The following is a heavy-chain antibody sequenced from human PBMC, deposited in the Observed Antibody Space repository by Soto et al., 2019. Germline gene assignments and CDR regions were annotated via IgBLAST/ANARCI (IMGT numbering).Heavy chain of an antibody. CDR3: ARARAYYDFWSGYYYFDY. CDR1: GFTFSSYW. Sequence: EVQLVESGGGLVQPGGSLRLSCAASGFTFSSYWMSWVRQAPGKGLEWVANIKQDGSEKYYVDSVKGRFTISRDNAKNSLYLQMNSLRAEDTAVYYCARARAYYDFWSGYYYFDYWGQGTLVTVSS. V-gene: IGHV3-7*04. D-gene: IGHD3-3*01. CDR2: IKQDGSEK. J-gene: IGHJ4*02.